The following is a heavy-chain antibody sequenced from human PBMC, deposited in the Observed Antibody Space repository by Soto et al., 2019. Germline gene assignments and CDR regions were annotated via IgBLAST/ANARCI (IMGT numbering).Heavy chain of an antibody. CDR2: ISYDGSNK. V-gene: IGHV3-30-3*01. CDR3: AKAYSGYDFWSAFDI. Sequence: GGSLRLFCAASGFTFSSYAMHWVRQAPGKGLEWVAVISYDGSNKYYADSVKGRFTISRDNSKNTLYLQMNSLRAEDTAVYYCAKAYSGYDFWSAFDIWGQGTMVTVSS. J-gene: IGHJ3*02. CDR1: GFTFSSYA. D-gene: IGHD5-12*01.